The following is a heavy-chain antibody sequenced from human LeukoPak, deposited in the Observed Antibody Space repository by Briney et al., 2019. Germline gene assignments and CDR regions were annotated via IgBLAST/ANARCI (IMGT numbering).Heavy chain of an antibody. CDR3: ARSSSWYYYYYYYYMDV. Sequence: GGSLRLSCAASGFTFSSYSMNWVRQAPGKGLEWVSSITTSSTYTFYADSVKGRFTISRDNAKNSLYLQMNSLRAEDTAVYYCARSSSWYYYYYYYYMDVWGKGTTVTVSS. CDR2: ITTSSTYT. CDR1: GFTFSSYS. V-gene: IGHV3-21*01. D-gene: IGHD6-13*01. J-gene: IGHJ6*03.